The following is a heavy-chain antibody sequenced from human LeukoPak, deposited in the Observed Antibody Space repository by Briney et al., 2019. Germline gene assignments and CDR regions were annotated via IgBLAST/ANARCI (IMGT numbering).Heavy chain of an antibody. J-gene: IGHJ4*02. CDR1: GFTXXXYW. CDR2: INSDGSST. Sequence: GFTXXXYWMHWVRHAPGKGLVWVSRINSDGSSTSYADSVKGRFTISRDNAKNTLYLQMNSLRAEDTAVYYCARAYYFDYWGQGTLVTVSS. V-gene: IGHV3-74*01. CDR3: ARAYYFDY.